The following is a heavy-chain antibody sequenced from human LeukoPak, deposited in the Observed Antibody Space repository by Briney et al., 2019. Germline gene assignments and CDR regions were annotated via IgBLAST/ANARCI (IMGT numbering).Heavy chain of an antibody. CDR2: VYYTGST. D-gene: IGHD3-16*01. CDR3: ARQSARTPRGGGCFDN. J-gene: IGHJ4*02. CDR1: GGSISSSSYY. Sequence: SETLSLTCTVSGGSISSSSYYWGWIRQPPGKGLEWIATVYYTGSTYYNPSLKSRVTISVDTSENQFSLKLSSVTAADKDVYYCARQSARTPRGGGCFDNWGQGTLVTVSS. V-gene: IGHV4-39*01.